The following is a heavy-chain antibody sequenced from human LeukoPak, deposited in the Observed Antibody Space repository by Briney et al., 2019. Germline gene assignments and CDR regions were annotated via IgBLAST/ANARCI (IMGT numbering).Heavy chain of an antibody. J-gene: IGHJ4*02. Sequence: RTSETLSLTCTVSGYSISSGYYWGWIRQPPGKGLEWIGSIYHSGSTYYNPSLKSRVTISVDTSKNQFSLKLSSVTAADTAVYYCARDYKQLWPTGVFDYWGQGTLVTVSS. CDR2: IYHSGST. CDR1: GYSISSGYY. V-gene: IGHV4-38-2*02. D-gene: IGHD5-18*01. CDR3: ARDYKQLWPTGVFDY.